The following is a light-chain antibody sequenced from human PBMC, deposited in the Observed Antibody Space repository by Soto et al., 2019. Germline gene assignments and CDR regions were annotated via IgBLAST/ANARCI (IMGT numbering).Light chain of an antibody. CDR3: QLLKSYTLT. V-gene: IGKV3-20*02. Sequence: KQSPATLSVATGERATLSCRASQSVSSSYLAWYQQKPGKAPRPIIYGASYRATGIPGRFNSSGAGPACTRSVSSLQPEDISTACCQLLKSYTLTFGGGTKVDI. CDR2: GAS. J-gene: IGKJ4*01. CDR1: QSVSSSY.